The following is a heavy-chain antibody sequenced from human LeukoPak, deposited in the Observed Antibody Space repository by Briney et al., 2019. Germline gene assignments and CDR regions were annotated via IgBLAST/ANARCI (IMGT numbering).Heavy chain of an antibody. CDR2: IKQDGSEK. CDR3: ARITSGYDLWSGYYYDYFDY. CDR1: GFTFSSYW. Sequence: GGSLRLSCAASGFTFSSYWMSWVRQAPGKGLEWVANIKQDGSEKYYVDSVKGRFTISRDNAKNSLYLQMNSLRAEDTAVYYCARITSGYDLWSGYYYDYFDYWGQGTLVTVSS. D-gene: IGHD3-3*01. J-gene: IGHJ4*02. V-gene: IGHV3-7*01.